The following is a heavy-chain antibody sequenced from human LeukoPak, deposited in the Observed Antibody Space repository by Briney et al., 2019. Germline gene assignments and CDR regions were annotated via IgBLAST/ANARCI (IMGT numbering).Heavy chain of an antibody. CDR1: GFTFSSYA. CDR2: ISGSGGST. Sequence: GGSLRLSCAASGFTFSSYAMSWVRQAPGKGLEWVSAISGSGGSTYYADSVKGRFTISRDYSKNTLYLQMNSLRAEDTAVYYCAKFRVGGYCSSTSCYTYFDYWGQGTLVTVSS. V-gene: IGHV3-23*01. CDR3: AKFRVGGYCSSTSCYTYFDY. J-gene: IGHJ4*02. D-gene: IGHD2-2*02.